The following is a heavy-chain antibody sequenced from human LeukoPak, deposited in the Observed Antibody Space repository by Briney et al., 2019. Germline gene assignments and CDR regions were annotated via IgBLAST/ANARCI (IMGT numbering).Heavy chain of an antibody. Sequence: GGSLRLSCAASGFTFSTYWMHWVRQAPGKGLVWLSRINSDGGSTNYADSVKGRFTISRDNAKNTLYLQMSSLRAEDTAVYYCARDYYTSGSPNDRWGQGTLVTVSS. CDR2: INSDGGST. CDR3: ARDYYTSGSPNDR. J-gene: IGHJ5*02. D-gene: IGHD3-10*01. V-gene: IGHV3-74*01. CDR1: GFTFSTYW.